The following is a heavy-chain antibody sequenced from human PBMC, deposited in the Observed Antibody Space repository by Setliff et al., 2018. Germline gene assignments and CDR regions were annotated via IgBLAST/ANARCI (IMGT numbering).Heavy chain of an antibody. Sequence: SETLSLTCAVSGYSISSGYYWGWIRQPPGKGLEWIGSIYHSGSTYYSPSLKSRLSISADTSKNQFSLKLTSVTAADTAVYYCARTHCTTTSCFYFHYWGQGTVVTVSS. CDR1: GYSISSGYY. D-gene: IGHD2-2*01. CDR2: IYHSGST. J-gene: IGHJ4*02. V-gene: IGHV4-38-2*01. CDR3: ARTHCTTTSCFYFHY.